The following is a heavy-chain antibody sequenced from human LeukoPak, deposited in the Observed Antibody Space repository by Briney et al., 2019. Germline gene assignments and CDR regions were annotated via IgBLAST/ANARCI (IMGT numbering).Heavy chain of an antibody. J-gene: IGHJ6*02. V-gene: IGHV3-33*01. CDR1: GFTFSGYG. CDR3: ARIGRSGFVLDV. D-gene: IGHD3-10*01. CDR2: IWYDGSNK. Sequence: GGSLRLSCAASGFTFSGYGMHWVRQAPGKGLEWVAVIWYDGSNKDYADSVKGRFTISRDNSKNTLYLQMNSLRAEDTAVYYCARIGRSGFVLDVWGQGTTVTVSS.